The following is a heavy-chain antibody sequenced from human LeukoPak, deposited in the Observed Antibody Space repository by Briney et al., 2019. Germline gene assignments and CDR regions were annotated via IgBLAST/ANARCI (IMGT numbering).Heavy chain of an antibody. D-gene: IGHD6-6*01. J-gene: IGHJ6*02. CDR3: AREEDSSAIRSSDGMDV. Sequence: GGSLRLSCGASGFTFSNFAMTWVRQAPGKGLEWVSSISSSGGSTYYAASVKGRFTISRDNAKNSVDLQMNSLRAEDTALYYCAREEDSSAIRSSDGMDVWGQGTTVTVSS. CDR2: ISSSGGST. V-gene: IGHV3-21*01. CDR1: GFTFSNFA.